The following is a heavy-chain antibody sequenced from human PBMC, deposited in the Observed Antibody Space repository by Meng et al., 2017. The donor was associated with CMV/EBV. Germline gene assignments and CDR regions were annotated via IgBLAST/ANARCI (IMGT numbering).Heavy chain of an antibody. CDR1: GGTFSSYA. J-gene: IGHJ4*02. CDR3: ARERGSGSYPFDY. CDR2: IIPIFGTA. D-gene: IGHD1-26*01. Sequence: QGHLVHAGAEVKKPGSSVKVSGKASGGTFSSYAISWVRQAPGQGLEWMGGIIPIFGTANYAQKFQGRVTITADESTSTAYMELSSLRSEDTAVYYCARERGSGSYPFDYWGQGTLVTVSS. V-gene: IGHV1-69*12.